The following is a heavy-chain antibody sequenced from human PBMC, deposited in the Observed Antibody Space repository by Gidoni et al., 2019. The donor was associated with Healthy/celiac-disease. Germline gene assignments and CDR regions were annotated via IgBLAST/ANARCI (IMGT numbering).Heavy chain of an antibody. D-gene: IGHD6-13*01. V-gene: IGHV3-15*01. J-gene: IGHJ3*02. CDR3: TTVASSSWYSAFDI. CDR1: AFTFSTAW. CDR2: IKSKTDGGTT. Sequence: EVQLVESGGGLVKPGGSLRLSCAASAFTFSTAWMSWVRQAPGKGLEWVGRIKSKTDGGTTDYAAPVKGRFTISRDDSKNTLYLQMNSLKTEDTAVYYCTTVASSSWYSAFDIWGQGTMVTVSS.